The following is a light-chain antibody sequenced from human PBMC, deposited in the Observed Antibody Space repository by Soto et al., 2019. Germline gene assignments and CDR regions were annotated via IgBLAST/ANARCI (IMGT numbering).Light chain of an antibody. Sequence: EIVLTQSPATLSSFPIDIVTLSFMASQAVNTRLAWYQHKPGQAPRLLIYLASNRAAGVPARFSGSGSGTDLTLTISNVEPQDFAVYYCHQRQSWPRTFGQGTKVDIK. CDR3: HQRQSWPRT. J-gene: IGKJ1*01. CDR2: LAS. V-gene: IGKV3-11*01. CDR1: QAVNTR.